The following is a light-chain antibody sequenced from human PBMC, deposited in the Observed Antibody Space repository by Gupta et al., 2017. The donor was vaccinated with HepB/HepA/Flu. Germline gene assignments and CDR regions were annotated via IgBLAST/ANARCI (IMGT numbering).Light chain of an antibody. CDR3: QQDENLPYT. CDR2: DAT. V-gene: IGKV1-33*01. CDR1: QAINYY. J-gene: IGKJ2*01. Sequence: DIQRTQSPSSLPASVGDRVTITCQASQAINYYLIWYQHKPGKAPKLLIYDATNLETRVASRFTGSGSGTDFTLTISSLQPEDIATYYCQQDENLPYTFGQGTKLEMK.